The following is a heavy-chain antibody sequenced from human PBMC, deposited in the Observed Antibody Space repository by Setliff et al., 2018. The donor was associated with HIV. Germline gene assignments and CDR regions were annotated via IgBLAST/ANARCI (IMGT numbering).Heavy chain of an antibody. Sequence: VASVKVSCKASGYTFTKCAVHGVGQARGQRLGWMGWIIADNGDKKYSQKFEGRVTITRDTSASTAYMELSILGAGDTSVYYCARVDAIVIGSVYDMDVWGQGTPVTVS. D-gene: IGHD3-22*01. CDR3: ARVDAIVIGSVYDMDV. CDR1: GYTFTKCA. CDR2: IIADNGDK. V-gene: IGHV1-3*01. J-gene: IGHJ6*02.